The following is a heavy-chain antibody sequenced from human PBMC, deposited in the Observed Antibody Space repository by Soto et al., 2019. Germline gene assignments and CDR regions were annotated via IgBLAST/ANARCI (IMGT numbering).Heavy chain of an antibody. V-gene: IGHV4-34*01. Sequence: QVQLQQWGAGLLKPSETLSLTCAVYGGSFSGYYWSWIRQPPGKGLEWMGEINHSGSTNYNPSLKSRVTISVDTSKNQFSLKLSSVTAADTAVYYCARERCSSTSCYRYYYYYGMDVWGQGTTVTVSS. CDR2: INHSGST. J-gene: IGHJ6*02. CDR1: GGSFSGYY. CDR3: ARERCSSTSCYRYYYYYGMDV. D-gene: IGHD2-2*01.